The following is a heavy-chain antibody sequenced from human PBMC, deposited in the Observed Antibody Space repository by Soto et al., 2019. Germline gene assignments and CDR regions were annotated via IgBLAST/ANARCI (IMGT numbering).Heavy chain of an antibody. CDR3: AKDQGIAASHGID. CDR2: ISNDGSDK. V-gene: IGHV3-30*18. D-gene: IGHD6-13*01. CDR1: GFTFNNYG. Sequence: QVQLVESGGGVVQPGRSLRLSCAASGFTFNNYGMPWVRQAPGKGLEWVATISNDGSDKYYADSVKGRLTISRDNSKNTVYLQMNSLRAEDTAVYYCAKDQGIAASHGIDWGQGTMVTVSS. J-gene: IGHJ3*01.